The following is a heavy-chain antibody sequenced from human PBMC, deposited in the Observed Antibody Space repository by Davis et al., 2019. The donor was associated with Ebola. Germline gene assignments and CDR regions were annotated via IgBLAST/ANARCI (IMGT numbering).Heavy chain of an antibody. Sequence: SETLSLTCAVYGGSFSGYYWSWIRQPPGKGLEWIGEINHSGSTNYNPSLKSRVTISVDTSKNQFSLKLSSVTAADTAVYYCASWGVHAWGGDMDVWGQGTTVTVSS. CDR2: INHSGST. V-gene: IGHV4-34*01. J-gene: IGHJ6*02. CDR1: GGSFSGYY. D-gene: IGHD3-16*01. CDR3: ASWGVHAWGGDMDV.